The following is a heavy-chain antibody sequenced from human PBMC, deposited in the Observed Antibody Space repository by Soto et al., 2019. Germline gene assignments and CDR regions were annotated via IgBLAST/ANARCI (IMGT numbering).Heavy chain of an antibody. CDR1: GGSIGSGGYY. V-gene: IGHV4-31*03. CDR2: IYYSGST. CDR3: ARDRGGDIAPLY. Sequence: TSATLPLTCTVSGGSIGSGGYYWSWIRQHPGKGLEWIGYIYYSGSTYYNPSLKRRVTISVDTSKNQFSLKLSSVTAADTAVYYWARDRGGDIAPLYWARGPRVPVSS. J-gene: IGHJ4*02. D-gene: IGHD2-15*01.